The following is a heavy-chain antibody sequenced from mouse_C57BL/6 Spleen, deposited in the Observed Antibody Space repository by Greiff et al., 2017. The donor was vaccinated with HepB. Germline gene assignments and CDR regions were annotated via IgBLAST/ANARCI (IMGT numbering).Heavy chain of an antibody. D-gene: IGHD4-1*01. CDR3: ARTGPVDY. CDR1: GYAFSSSW. V-gene: IGHV1-82*01. CDR2: IYPGDGDT. J-gene: IGHJ2*01. Sequence: VQLQQSGPELVKPGASVKISCKASGYAFSSSWMNWVKQRPGKGLEWIGRIYPGDGDTNYNGKFKGKATLTADKSSSTAYMQLSSLTSEDSAVYFCARTGPVDYWGQGTTLTVSS.